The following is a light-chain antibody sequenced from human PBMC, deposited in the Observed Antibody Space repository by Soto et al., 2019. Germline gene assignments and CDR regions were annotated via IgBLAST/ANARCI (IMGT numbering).Light chain of an antibody. CDR3: QQYGSSIT. Sequence: VLTQSPGTLSLSPGERTTLSIRASQSVSIKLAWYQQKPGQAPRLLIYDTSTRATGIPDRFSGSGSGTDFTLTISRLEPEDFAVYYCQQYGSSITFGQGTRLEI. CDR2: DTS. J-gene: IGKJ5*01. V-gene: IGKV3-20*01. CDR1: QSVSIK.